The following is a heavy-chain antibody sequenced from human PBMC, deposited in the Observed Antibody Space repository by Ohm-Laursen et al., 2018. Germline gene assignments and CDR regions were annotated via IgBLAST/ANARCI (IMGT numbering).Heavy chain of an antibody. J-gene: IGHJ3*02. Sequence: SLRLSCSASGFTFSTYTMNWVRQAPGKGLEWVSYISSSSRTIYYADSVKGRFTISRDNAKNSLYLQMKSLRAEDTAVYYCAREYSSSSGRAFDIWGQGTMVTASS. CDR2: ISSSSRTI. V-gene: IGHV3-48*01. D-gene: IGHD6-6*01. CDR3: AREYSSSSGRAFDI. CDR1: GFTFSTYT.